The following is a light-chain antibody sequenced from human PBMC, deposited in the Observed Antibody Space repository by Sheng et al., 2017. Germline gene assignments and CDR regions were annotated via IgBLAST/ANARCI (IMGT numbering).Light chain of an antibody. CDR3: QQYYNRPPFT. CDR2: SAS. Sequence: EIVMTQSPATLSVSPGERATLSCRASQSVTTSLAWYQQKPGQAPRLLIYSASTRATGIPARFSGSGSGTEFTLTISSLQSEDFAVYYCQQYYNRPPFTFGPGTKVDIK. V-gene: IGKV3-15*01. CDR1: QSVTTS. J-gene: IGKJ3*01.